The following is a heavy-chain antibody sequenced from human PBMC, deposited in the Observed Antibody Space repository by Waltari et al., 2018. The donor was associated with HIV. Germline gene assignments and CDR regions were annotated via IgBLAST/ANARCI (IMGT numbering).Heavy chain of an antibody. CDR1: GYNFTNDG. CDR3: ARDHYYGSSGYYSDY. CDR2: ISGYNGDT. J-gene: IGHJ4*02. D-gene: IGHD3-22*01. V-gene: IGHV1-18*01. Sequence: QLHLVQSGAELRKPGASVTVSCMASGYNFTNDGIPWVRQAPGQGIEWMGWISGYNGDTKYAQKVRGRVTMTTDTSTSTAYLEMGSLRFDDTAVYYCARDHYYGSSGYYSDYWGQGTLVTVSS.